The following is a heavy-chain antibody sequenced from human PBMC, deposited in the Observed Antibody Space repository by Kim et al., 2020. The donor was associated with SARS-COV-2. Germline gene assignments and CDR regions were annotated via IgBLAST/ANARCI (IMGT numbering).Heavy chain of an antibody. V-gene: IGHV1-8*01. D-gene: IGHD3-10*01. J-gene: IGHJ6*02. CDR1: GYTFTSYD. CDR3: ARGQEVEFLLYAYYYGMDV. Sequence: ASVKVSCKASGYTFTSYDINWVRQATGQGLEWMGWMNPNSGNTGYAQKFQGRVTMTRNTSISTAYMELSSLRSEDTAVYYCARGQEVEFLLYAYYYGMDVWGQGTTVTVSS. CDR2: MNPNSGNT.